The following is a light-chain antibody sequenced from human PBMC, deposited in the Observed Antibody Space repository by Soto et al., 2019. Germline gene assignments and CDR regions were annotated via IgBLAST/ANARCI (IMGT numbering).Light chain of an antibody. J-gene: IGKJ2*01. Sequence: EIVLTQSPGTLSLSPGERATLSCRASQSVSSSYLAWYQQKPGQAPRLLIYGASSRASGIPDRFSGSGSGTDFTLTISRLEPEEFAVYYCQPYGNSPRTFGQGTKLEIK. CDR2: GAS. V-gene: IGKV3-20*01. CDR3: QPYGNSPRT. CDR1: QSVSSSY.